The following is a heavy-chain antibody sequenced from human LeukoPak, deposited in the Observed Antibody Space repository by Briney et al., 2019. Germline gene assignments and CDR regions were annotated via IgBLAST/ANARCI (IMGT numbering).Heavy chain of an antibody. D-gene: IGHD6-6*01. V-gene: IGHV1-18*01. Sequence: ASVKVYCKASGYTFTSYGISWVRQAPGQGLEWMGWISAYNGNTNYAQKLQGRVTMTTDTSTSTAYMELRSLRSDDTAVYYCARDLVYSSSSPWFDPWGQGTLVTVSS. J-gene: IGHJ5*02. CDR3: ARDLVYSSSSPWFDP. CDR2: ISAYNGNT. CDR1: GYTFTSYG.